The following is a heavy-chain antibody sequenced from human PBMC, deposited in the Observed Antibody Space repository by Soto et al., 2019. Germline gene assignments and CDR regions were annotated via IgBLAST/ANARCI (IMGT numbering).Heavy chain of an antibody. CDR2: ISNDGSNK. J-gene: IGHJ4*02. V-gene: IGHV3-30*03. CDR1: GFIFSSYG. Sequence: QVQLVESGGGVVQPGRCLRLSCAASGFIFSSYGMHWVRQAPGKGLEWVAFISNDGSNKYYADSVEGRFTISRDNSKNTLYLQMKSLRAEDTAVYSCAANPHDPNCGGDCYIDYWGQGTLVTVSS. D-gene: IGHD2-21*02. CDR3: AANPHDPNCGGDCYIDY.